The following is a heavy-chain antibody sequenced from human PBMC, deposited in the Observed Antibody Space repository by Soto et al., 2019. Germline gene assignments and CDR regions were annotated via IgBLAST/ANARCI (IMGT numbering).Heavy chain of an antibody. CDR2: IYHSGTT. D-gene: IGHD4-4*01. J-gene: IGHJ4*02. V-gene: IGHV4-4*02. Sequence: PSETLSLTCAVSGGSISSTNWWTWVRQSPGRGLEWIGEIYHSGTTNYSPSLKSRVNIAVDMSTNHFSLTLSSVTAADTAVYYCAGLRLYSNYVGLRNYFDYWGQGTLVTVSS. CDR1: GGSISSTNW. CDR3: AGLRLYSNYVGLRNYFDY.